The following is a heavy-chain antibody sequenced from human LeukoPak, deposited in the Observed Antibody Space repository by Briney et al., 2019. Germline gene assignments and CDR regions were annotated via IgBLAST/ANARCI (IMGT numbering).Heavy chain of an antibody. CDR1: GESFSDYY. J-gene: IGHJ3*02. Sequence: SSETLSLTCAVYGESFSDYYWSWIRQPPGKGLEWIREINHSGSTNYNPSLKSRVTISVDTSKNQFSLKLSSVTAANTAVYYCARVPYYYGSGSWTSGDAFDIWGQGTMVTVSS. D-gene: IGHD3-10*01. V-gene: IGHV4-34*01. CDR3: ARVPYYYGSGSWTSGDAFDI. CDR2: INHSGST.